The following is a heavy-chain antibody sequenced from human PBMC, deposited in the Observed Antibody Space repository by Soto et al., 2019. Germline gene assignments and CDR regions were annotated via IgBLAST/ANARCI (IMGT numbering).Heavy chain of an antibody. CDR2: INIGNGNT. J-gene: IGHJ3*01. CDR3: ARDDYYDSSGYYRGLGAFDF. V-gene: IGHV1-3*05. D-gene: IGHD3-22*01. CDR1: GYTFTSYG. Sequence: QVHLVQSGAEEKKPGASVKVSCKASGYTFTSYGIHWVRQAPGQRLERMGWINIGNGNTKYSQNFQGRVTITRDTFATKVYMDLTSLTSEDTAVYYCARDDYYDSSGYYRGLGAFDFWGQGTMVTVSS.